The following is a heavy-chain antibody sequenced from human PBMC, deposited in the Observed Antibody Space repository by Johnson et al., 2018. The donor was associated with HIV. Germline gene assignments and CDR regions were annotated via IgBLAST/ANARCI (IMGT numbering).Heavy chain of an antibody. CDR1: GFTFSSYW. J-gene: IGHJ3*02. CDR2: IIGSGGST. CDR3: AGRELDAFDI. D-gene: IGHD1-26*01. Sequence: MLLVESGGGLVQPGGSLRLSCAASGFTFSSYWMHWVRQAPGKGLVWVSAIIGSGGSTYYADSVKGRFTISRDNSKNTLYLQMNSLRAEDTAVYYCAGRELDAFDIWGQGTMVTVSS. V-gene: IGHV3-23*04.